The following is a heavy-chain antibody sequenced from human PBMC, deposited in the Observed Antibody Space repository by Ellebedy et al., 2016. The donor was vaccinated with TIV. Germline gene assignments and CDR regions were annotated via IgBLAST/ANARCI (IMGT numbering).Heavy chain of an antibody. Sequence: AASVKVSCQASGYSFSVFGFSWVRQAPGQGLEWMGWISVYNGNTRYSQKFQGRVNMTTDTSTTTVSMELRSLRSDDTAVYYCARDLRGTLKGGYWGQGTLVAVSS. V-gene: IGHV1-18*04. CDR2: ISVYNGNT. D-gene: IGHD2-8*01. CDR3: ARDLRGTLKGGY. CDR1: GYSFSVFG. J-gene: IGHJ4*02.